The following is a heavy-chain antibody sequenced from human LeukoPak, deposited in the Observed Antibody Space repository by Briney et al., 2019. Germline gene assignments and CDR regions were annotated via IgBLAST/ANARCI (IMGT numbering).Heavy chain of an antibody. CDR2: ITNDGRST. CDR1: GFTFRASA. V-gene: IGHV3-64D*06. CDR3: VRDLT. J-gene: IGHJ4*02. Sequence: GGSLRLCCSASGFTFRASAMHWVRQAPGKGPQFVSAITNDGRSTYYADSVKGRFTISRDNSENTLYLQMSSLRREDTAVYYCVRDLTWGQGTLVTVSS. D-gene: IGHD4/OR15-4a*01.